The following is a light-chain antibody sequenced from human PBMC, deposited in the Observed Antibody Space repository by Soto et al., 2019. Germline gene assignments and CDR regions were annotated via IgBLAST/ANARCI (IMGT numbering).Light chain of an antibody. J-gene: IGKJ3*01. Sequence: DIQVTQSPSTLSASVGDRVTISCRASQNIDSWLAWYQQKPGKAPKLLIYDASSLESGVPSRFSGSGSGTEFTLTISSLQLDDFATYYCQQYNSFPYSFGPGTKVDIK. V-gene: IGKV1-5*01. CDR2: DAS. CDR1: QNIDSW. CDR3: QQYNSFPYS.